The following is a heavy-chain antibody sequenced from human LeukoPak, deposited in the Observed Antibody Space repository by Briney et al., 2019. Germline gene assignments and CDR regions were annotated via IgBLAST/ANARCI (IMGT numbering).Heavy chain of an antibody. CDR1: GFTFSSYA. J-gene: IGHJ5*02. CDR3: ARVGDYDWFDP. CDR2: ISYDGSNK. V-gene: IGHV3-30*04. Sequence: PGGSLRLSCAASGFTFSSYAMHWVRQAPGKGLEWVAVISYDGSNKYYADSVKGRFTISRDNSKNTLYLQMNSLRAEDTAVYYCARVGDYDWFDPWGQGTLVTVSS. D-gene: IGHD4-17*01.